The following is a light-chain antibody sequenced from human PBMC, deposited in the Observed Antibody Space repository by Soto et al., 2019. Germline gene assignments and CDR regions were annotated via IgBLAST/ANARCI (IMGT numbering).Light chain of an antibody. Sequence: QSVLTQPPSASGTPGQRVTISCSGSSSNIGSNDAFWYQQLPGTAPKLLIYRSNQRPSGVPDRFSGSKSGTSASLAISGLLSEHESDYYCASWDSSLSAVLFGRGTKLTLL. J-gene: IGLJ2*01. CDR1: SSNIGSND. CDR3: ASWDSSLSAVL. CDR2: RSN. V-gene: IGLV1-47*01.